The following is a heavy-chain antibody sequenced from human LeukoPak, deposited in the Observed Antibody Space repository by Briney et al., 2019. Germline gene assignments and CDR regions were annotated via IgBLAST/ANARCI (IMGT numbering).Heavy chain of an antibody. J-gene: IGHJ5*02. Sequence: SETLSLTCTVSGGSISTYYWSWIRQPPGKGLEWIGYISYSGSTNYNPSLKSRVTISVDTSKNQFSLKLSSVTAADTAVYYCARGRDYYDWFDPWGQGTLVTVSS. D-gene: IGHD3-22*01. V-gene: IGHV4-59*01. CDR3: ARGRDYYDWFDP. CDR1: GGSISTYY. CDR2: ISYSGST.